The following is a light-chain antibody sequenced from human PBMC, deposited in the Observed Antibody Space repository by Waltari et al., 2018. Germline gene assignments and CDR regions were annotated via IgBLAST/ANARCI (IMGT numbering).Light chain of an antibody. CDR2: EDS. Sequence: SYELTQPPSVSVSPGQTARLTCPGDALPKTYAYWYQQKSGQAPVLVIYEDSKRPSGIPERFSGSSSGTMATLTISGAQVEDEADYYCYSTDSSGNLVFGGGTKLTVL. J-gene: IGLJ2*01. V-gene: IGLV3-10*01. CDR3: YSTDSSGNLV. CDR1: ALPKTY.